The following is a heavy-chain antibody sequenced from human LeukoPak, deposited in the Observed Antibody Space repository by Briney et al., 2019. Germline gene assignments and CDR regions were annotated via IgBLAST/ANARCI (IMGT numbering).Heavy chain of an antibody. J-gene: IGHJ4*02. D-gene: IGHD3-10*01. CDR3: ARDHSGFHFDY. CDR1: GYTFTSYH. V-gene: IGHV1-18*01. Sequence: ASVKVSCKASGYTFTSYHIAWVRQAPGRGLEWMGWISAYNGIPKYAENLQGRITMTIDTSTSTAYMELRSLRSDDTAVYYCARDHSGFHFDYWGQGTLATVSS. CDR2: ISAYNGIP.